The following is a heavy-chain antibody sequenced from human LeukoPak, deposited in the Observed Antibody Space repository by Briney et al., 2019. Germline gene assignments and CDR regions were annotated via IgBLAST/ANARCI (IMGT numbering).Heavy chain of an antibody. J-gene: IGHJ3*02. Sequence: SETLSLTCTVSGGSISSSSYYWGWIRQPPGKGLEWIGSIYYSGSTYYNPSLKSRVTISVDTSKNQFSLKLSSVTAADTAVYYCARASSWIRVERAFDIWGQGTMVTVSS. CDR1: GGSISSSSYY. V-gene: IGHV4-39*07. D-gene: IGHD5-18*01. CDR3: ARASSWIRVERAFDI. CDR2: IYYSGST.